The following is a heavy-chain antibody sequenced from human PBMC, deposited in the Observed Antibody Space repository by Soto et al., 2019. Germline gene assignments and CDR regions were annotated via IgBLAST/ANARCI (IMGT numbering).Heavy chain of an antibody. D-gene: IGHD3-22*01. CDR1: EFTFSSFW. CDR3: ARGPDYYESTGFYRTYYFDY. V-gene: IGHV3-7*01. Sequence: EVQLVESGGGLVQPGGSLRLSCTASEFTFSSFWMTWVRQAPGKGLEWVANINQVGSEKYYVDSVKGRFTISRDNAKNSLYLQMNSLRAEDTAMHYCARGPDYYESTGFYRTYYFDYWGQGTLVTVSS. J-gene: IGHJ4*02. CDR2: INQVGSEK.